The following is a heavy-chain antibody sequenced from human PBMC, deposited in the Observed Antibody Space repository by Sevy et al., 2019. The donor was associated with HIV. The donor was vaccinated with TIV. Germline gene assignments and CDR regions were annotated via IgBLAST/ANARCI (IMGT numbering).Heavy chain of an antibody. V-gene: IGHV3-7*03. Sequence: GGSLRLSCAASGFSFSWYWMSWVRQTPEKGLEWVANIKQVGSEKNYVDSVKGRFTISRDNAKNSLYLQMNSLRDEDTAVYYCASKGGSRPSDAIDTWGQGTMVTVSS. CDR3: ASKGGSRPSDAIDT. CDR2: IKQVGSEK. D-gene: IGHD3-10*01. J-gene: IGHJ3*02. CDR1: GFSFSWYW.